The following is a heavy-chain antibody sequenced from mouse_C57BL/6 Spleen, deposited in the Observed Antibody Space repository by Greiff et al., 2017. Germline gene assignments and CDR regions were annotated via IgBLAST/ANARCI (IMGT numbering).Heavy chain of an antibody. Sequence: QVQLQQSGAELMKPGASVKLSCKATGYTFTGYWIEWVKQRPGHGLEWIGEILPGSGSTNYNAKFKGKATFPADTSSNTAYMQLSSLTTDDSAIYYCARPYDVYSFDGWGQGTTLTVAS. D-gene: IGHD2-3*01. CDR1: GYTFTGYW. CDR2: ILPGSGST. J-gene: IGHJ2*01. CDR3: ARPYDVYSFDG. V-gene: IGHV1-9*01.